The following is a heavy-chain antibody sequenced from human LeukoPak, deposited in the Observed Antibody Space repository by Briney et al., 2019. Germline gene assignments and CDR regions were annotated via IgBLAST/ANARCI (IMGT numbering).Heavy chain of an antibody. V-gene: IGHV1-3*01. CDR2: INAGNGNT. CDR3: ATATDYTAPDY. D-gene: IGHD3-3*01. Sequence: GASVKVSCKASGYTFTSYAMHWVRQAPGQGLEWMGWINAGNGNTKYSQKFQGRVTITRDTSASTAYMELSSLRSEDTAVYYCATATDYTAPDYWGQGTLVTVSS. CDR1: GYTFTSYA. J-gene: IGHJ4*02.